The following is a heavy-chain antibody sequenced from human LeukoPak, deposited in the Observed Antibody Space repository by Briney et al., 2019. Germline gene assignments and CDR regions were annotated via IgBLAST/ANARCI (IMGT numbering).Heavy chain of an antibody. Sequence: GGSLRLSCAASGFTFDDYGMSWVRQAPGKGLEWVSGINWNGGSTGYADSVKGRFTISRDNAKNSLYLQMNSLRAEDTAVYHCVRHSISWYGVFDIWGQGTMVSVSS. J-gene: IGHJ3*02. CDR1: GFTFDDYG. V-gene: IGHV3-20*01. CDR3: VRHSISWYGVFDI. D-gene: IGHD6-13*01. CDR2: INWNGGST.